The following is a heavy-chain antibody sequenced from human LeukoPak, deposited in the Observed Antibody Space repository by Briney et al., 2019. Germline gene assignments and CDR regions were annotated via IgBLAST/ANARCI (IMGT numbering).Heavy chain of an antibody. J-gene: IGHJ4*02. V-gene: IGHV1-8*01. D-gene: IGHD3-9*01. CDR2: MNPINGNT. CDR3: ARGLATTTWTIAMTGLDH. Sequence: ASVNVSCKSSGYTFTSYDINWVRQATGQGLEWMGWMNPINGNTGYAQKFQGRVTMTRDPSISTAYMELSRLSSEDTAVYYCARGLATTTWTIAMTGLDHWGPGTLLGVSS. CDR1: GYTFTSYD.